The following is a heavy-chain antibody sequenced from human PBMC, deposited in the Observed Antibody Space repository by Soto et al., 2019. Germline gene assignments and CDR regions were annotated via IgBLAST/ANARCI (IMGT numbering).Heavy chain of an antibody. CDR2: IIPIFGTA. CDR3: ARDGFRNRYFDWLPTRDWFAH. J-gene: IGHJ5*02. D-gene: IGHD3-9*01. Sequence: VQLVQSGAEVKKPGSSVKVSCKASGGTFSSYAISWVRQAPGQGLEWMGGIIPIFGTANYAQKFQGRVTITADESTSTAYMELSSLRSEDTAVYYCARDGFRNRYFDWLPTRDWFAHWGQGTLVTVSS. CDR1: GGTFSSYA. V-gene: IGHV1-69*01.